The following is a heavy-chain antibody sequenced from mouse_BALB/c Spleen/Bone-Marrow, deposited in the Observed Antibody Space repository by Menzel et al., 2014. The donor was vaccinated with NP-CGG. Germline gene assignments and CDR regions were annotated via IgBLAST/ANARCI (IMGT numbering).Heavy chain of an antibody. J-gene: IGHJ2*01. CDR3: TSWDY. V-gene: IGHV1S22*01. CDR2: IYPGSGST. CDR1: GYTFTSYC. Sequence: LQQPGSELVRPGASVKLSCKASGYTFTSYCMHWVKQRHGQGLEWIGNIYPGSGSTNYDEKFKSKGTLTVDTSSSTAYMHLSSLTSEDSAVYYCTSWDYWGQGTTLTVSS.